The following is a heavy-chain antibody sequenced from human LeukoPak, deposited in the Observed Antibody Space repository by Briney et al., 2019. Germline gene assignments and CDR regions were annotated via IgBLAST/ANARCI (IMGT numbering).Heavy chain of an antibody. CDR3: AKGSSDVYWYLDV. V-gene: IGHV4-59*02. J-gene: IGHJ2*01. Sequence: SETLSLTCTVSGDSVSAFYWSWLRQSPGTGLEWIGFIHYPASTAYNPSLKSRVTISLETSRNQLSLMLTSLTPADTAMYYCAKGSSDVYWYLDVWGRGTLVNVS. CDR2: IHYPAST. CDR1: GDSVSAFY. D-gene: IGHD6-19*01.